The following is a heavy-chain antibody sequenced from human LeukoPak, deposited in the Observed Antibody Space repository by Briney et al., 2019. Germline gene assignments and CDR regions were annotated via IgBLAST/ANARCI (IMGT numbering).Heavy chain of an antibody. Sequence: PSQTLSLTCTVSGGSPSNGDYYCTWIRQHPGKALEWIGFIYYSGGSVYNPSLKSRVTMSVDTSKNQFSLKLKSVTAADTAVYYCATAGLVGAAGGDWFDPWGQGTLVTVPS. D-gene: IGHD1-26*01. CDR1: GGSPSNGDYY. V-gene: IGHV4-31*03. CDR2: IYYSGGS. J-gene: IGHJ5*02. CDR3: ATAGLVGAAGGDWFDP.